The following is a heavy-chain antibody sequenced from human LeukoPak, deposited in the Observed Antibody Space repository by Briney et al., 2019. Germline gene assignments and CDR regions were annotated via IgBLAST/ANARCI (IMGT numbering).Heavy chain of an antibody. CDR2: ISGSGGST. V-gene: IGHV3-23*01. J-gene: IGHJ4*02. CDR3: AKGLSIIVAYGTDY. Sequence: GGSLRLSCAASGFTFSSYAMSWVRQAPGEGMEWVSAISGSGGSTYYADSVKGRFTISRDNSKNTLYLQMNSLRAEDTAVYYCAKGLSIIVAYGTDYWGQGTLVTVSS. CDR1: GFTFSSYA. D-gene: IGHD3-22*01.